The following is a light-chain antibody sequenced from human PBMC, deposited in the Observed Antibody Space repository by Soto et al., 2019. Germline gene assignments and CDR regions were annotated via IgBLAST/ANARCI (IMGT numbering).Light chain of an antibody. V-gene: IGLV2-11*01. Sequence: QSVLTQPHSVSGSPGQSVTISCTGTNSDVGRYNSVSWYQQLPGKAPQLIISAVRQRPSGVPDRFSGSKSGNTASLTISGLQTDDEADYFCFSYTANDNWVFGGGTKLPVL. CDR3: FSYTANDNWV. CDR2: AVR. CDR1: NSDVGRYNS. J-gene: IGLJ3*02.